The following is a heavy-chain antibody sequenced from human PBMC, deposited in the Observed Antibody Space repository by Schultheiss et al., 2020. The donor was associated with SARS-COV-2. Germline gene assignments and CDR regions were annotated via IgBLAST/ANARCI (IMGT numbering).Heavy chain of an antibody. Sequence: GESLKISCAASGFTFSSYGMHWVRQAPGKGLEWVAVIWYDGSNKYYADSVKGRFTISRDNSKNTLYLQMNSLRAEDTAVYYCARDIPHSGYDWGGDYWGQGTLVTVSS. V-gene: IGHV3-33*01. CDR2: IWYDGSNK. CDR1: GFTFSSYG. D-gene: IGHD5-12*01. CDR3: ARDIPHSGYDWGGDY. J-gene: IGHJ4*02.